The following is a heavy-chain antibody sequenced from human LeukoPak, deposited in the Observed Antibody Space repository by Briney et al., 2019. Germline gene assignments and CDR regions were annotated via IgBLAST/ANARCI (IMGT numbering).Heavy chain of an antibody. V-gene: IGHV4-59*11. J-gene: IGHJ4*02. CDR2: IYYSGST. D-gene: IGHD3-9*01. CDR1: GGSISSHY. CDR3: ARFNWYRFDY. Sequence: SETLSLTCTVSGGSISSHYWSWIRQPPGRGLEWIGYIYYSGSTNYNPPPKSRVTISVDTSKNQFSLKLSSVTAADPAVYHCARFNWYRFDYWGQGTLVPVSS.